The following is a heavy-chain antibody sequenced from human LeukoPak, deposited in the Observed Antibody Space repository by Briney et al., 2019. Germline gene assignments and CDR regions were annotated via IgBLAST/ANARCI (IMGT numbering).Heavy chain of an antibody. CDR3: ARCGSYSKKAFDI. Sequence: MPSETLSLTCTVSGGSISSGGYYWSWIRQHPGKGLEWIGYIYYSGSTYYNPSLKSRVTISVDTSKNQFSLKLSSVTAADTAVYYCARCGSYSKKAFDIWGQGTMVTVSS. CDR1: GGSISSGGYY. CDR2: IYYSGST. D-gene: IGHD1-26*01. J-gene: IGHJ3*02. V-gene: IGHV4-31*03.